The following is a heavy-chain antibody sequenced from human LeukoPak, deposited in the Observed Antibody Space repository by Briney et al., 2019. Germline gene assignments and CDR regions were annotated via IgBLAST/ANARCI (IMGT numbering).Heavy chain of an antibody. J-gene: IGHJ4*02. V-gene: IGHV4-59*01. CDR1: GGSISSYY. CDR3: AREYGPYDYVWGSYRYHFDY. CDR2: IYYSGST. Sequence: SETLSLTCTVSGGSISSYYWTWIRQPPGKGLEWIGYIYYSGSTNYNPSLKSRVTMSIDTSKNQVSLKLSSVTAADTAVYYCAREYGPYDYVWGSYRYHFDYWGQGTLVTVSS. D-gene: IGHD3-16*02.